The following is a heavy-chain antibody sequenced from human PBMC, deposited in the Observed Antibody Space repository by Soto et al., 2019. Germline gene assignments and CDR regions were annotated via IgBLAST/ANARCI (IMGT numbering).Heavy chain of an antibody. V-gene: IGHV3-33*01. CDR2: IWYDGSNT. CDR3: ATEMGATQGPFDN. Sequence: PGGSLRLSCAASGFIFSSFGMHWVRQAPGKGLEWVAHIWYDGSNTYYADSVKGRFNISRDNSENTVYLQMNSLRVEDAAVYYCATEMGATQGPFDNWGQGTLVTVSS. D-gene: IGHD1-26*01. J-gene: IGHJ4*02. CDR1: GFIFSSFG.